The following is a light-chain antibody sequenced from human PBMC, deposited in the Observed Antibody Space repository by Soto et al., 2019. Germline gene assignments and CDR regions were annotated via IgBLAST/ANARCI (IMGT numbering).Light chain of an antibody. CDR2: GAS. V-gene: IGKV3-15*01. CDR3: QQYDNWPPVT. J-gene: IGKJ1*01. Sequence: EIVMTQSPATLSLSPGERATLSCRASQSVSSNLAWYQQKPGQAPRLLIYGASTRATGLPARFSGSGSGTEFTLTISSLQSEDFAVYYCQQYDNWPPVTFGQGTKVDIK. CDR1: QSVSSN.